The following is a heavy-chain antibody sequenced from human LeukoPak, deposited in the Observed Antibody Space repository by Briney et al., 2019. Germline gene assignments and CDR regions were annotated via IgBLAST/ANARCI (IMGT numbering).Heavy chain of an antibody. CDR1: GFTFDDYG. D-gene: IGHD1-26*01. CDR3: ARFRYTGSYWTYFDY. J-gene: IGHJ4*02. V-gene: IGHV3-20*04. Sequence: GGSLRLSCAASGFTFDDYGMSWVRQAPGNGLEWASGIDWNGGSTGYADSVKDRFTISRDNAKNSLYLQMNSLRAEDTALYYCARFRYTGSYWTYFDYWGQGTLVTVSS. CDR2: IDWNGGST.